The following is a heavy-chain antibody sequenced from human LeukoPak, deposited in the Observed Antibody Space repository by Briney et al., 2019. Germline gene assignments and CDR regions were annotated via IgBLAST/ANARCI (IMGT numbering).Heavy chain of an antibody. J-gene: IGHJ4*02. D-gene: IGHD6-19*01. V-gene: IGHV4-34*01. CDR1: GGAFTGYY. CDR3: ATPTRGGIAVTGTFGH. Sequence: SETLSLTCAGSGGAFTGYYWSWIRQPPGKGLELIGEINHSGATNYNRSLKSRVTISVDTSKDQFSLRLTSVSAADTGVYYCATPTRGGIAVTGTFGHWGQGTQVTVSS. CDR2: INHSGAT.